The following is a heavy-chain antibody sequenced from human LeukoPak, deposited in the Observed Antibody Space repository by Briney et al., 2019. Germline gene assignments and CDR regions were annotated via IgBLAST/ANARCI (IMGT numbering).Heavy chain of an antibody. CDR1: GYTLTSFG. CDR3: ARVSPLAAVRL. Sequence: ASVKVSCKASGYTLTSFGTSWVRRAPGQGLEWMGWISAYNGNTNYTQKLQGRVTMTTDTSTSTAYMELRRLRSDDTAVYYCARVSPLAAVRLWGQGTLVTVSS. J-gene: IGHJ4*02. D-gene: IGHD6-13*01. V-gene: IGHV1-18*01. CDR2: ISAYNGNT.